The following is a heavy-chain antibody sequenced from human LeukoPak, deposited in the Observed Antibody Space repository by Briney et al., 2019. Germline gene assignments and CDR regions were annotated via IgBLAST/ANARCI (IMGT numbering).Heavy chain of an antibody. J-gene: IGHJ4*02. CDR2: IDPSDSKT. Sequence: HGESLKISCEGSGYSFSSYWISWVRQMSGKGLEWMGGIDPSDSKTKYSPSFQGHVTMSVDKSTSIAFLQWTSLKASDTAIYYCAKNPQAAFFDFWGEGTLVTVSA. D-gene: IGHD3-3*02. CDR1: GYSFSSYW. V-gene: IGHV5-10-1*01. CDR3: AKNPQAAFFDF.